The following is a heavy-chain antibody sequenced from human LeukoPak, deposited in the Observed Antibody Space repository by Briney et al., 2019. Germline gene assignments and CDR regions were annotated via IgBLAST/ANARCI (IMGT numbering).Heavy chain of an antibody. D-gene: IGHD1-7*01. V-gene: IGHV3-11*04. CDR2: ISSSGSTI. CDR3: ARGGVRNYDDFDY. J-gene: IGHJ4*02. CDR1: GFTFSDYY. Sequence: GGSLRLSCAASGFTFSDYYMTWIRQAPGKGLEWVSYISSSGSTIYYADSVKGRFTMSRDNAKNSLYLQMNSLRVEDTAVYYCARGGVRNYDDFDYWGQGTLVTVSS.